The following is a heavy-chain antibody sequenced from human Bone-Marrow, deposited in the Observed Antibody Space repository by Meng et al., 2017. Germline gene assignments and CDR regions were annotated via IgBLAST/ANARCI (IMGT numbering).Heavy chain of an antibody. D-gene: IGHD5-18*01. CDR2: ISGSGGST. Sequence: SLKLSCAASGFTFSSYEMNWVRQAPGKGLEWVSAISGSGGSTYYADSVKGRFTISRDNSKNTLYLQMNSRRAEDTAVYYCAKREVQLGLSALDYWGQGTLVTVSS. CDR1: GFTFSSYE. J-gene: IGHJ4*02. CDR3: AKREVQLGLSALDY. V-gene: IGHV3-23*01.